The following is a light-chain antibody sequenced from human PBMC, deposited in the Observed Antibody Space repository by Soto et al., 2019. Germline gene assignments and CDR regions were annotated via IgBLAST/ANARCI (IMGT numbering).Light chain of an antibody. CDR1: SSNIGSNT. V-gene: IGLV1-44*01. Sequence: QSALTQPPSASGTPGQRVTISCSGSSSNIGSNTVNWYQQLPGTAPKLLIYSNNQRPSGVPDRFSGSKSGTSASLAISGLQSEDEADYYCAAWDDSLNGWVFGGGTQLIVL. CDR2: SNN. J-gene: IGLJ3*02. CDR3: AAWDDSLNGWV.